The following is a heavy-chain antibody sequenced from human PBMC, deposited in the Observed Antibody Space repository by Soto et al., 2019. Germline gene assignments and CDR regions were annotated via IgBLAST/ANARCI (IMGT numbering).Heavy chain of an antibody. CDR2: INPNSGGT. V-gene: IGHV1-2*04. CDR3: ARGGDAFVSRTLWGADKDYGMDV. Sequence: QVQLIQSGAEVKKPGASVKVSYKASGYTFTGHYIHWVRQAPGQGLEWIGWINPNSGGTNWAQKCQGWVPMTRDASVSTAYMEVIRLRTDDTAIYYRARGGDAFVSRTLWGADKDYGMDVWGQGTTVAVPS. J-gene: IGHJ6*02. D-gene: IGHD4-17*01. CDR1: GYTFTGHY.